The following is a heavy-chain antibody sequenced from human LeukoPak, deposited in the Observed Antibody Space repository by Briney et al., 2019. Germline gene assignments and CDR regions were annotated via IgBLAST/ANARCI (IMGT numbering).Heavy chain of an antibody. D-gene: IGHD6-19*01. Sequence: PGGSLRLSCAASGFTFDDYAMHWVRQAPGKGLEWVSGISWNSGSIGYADSVKGRFTISRDNAKNSLYLQMNSLRAEDTALYYCAKDMDMLGSGFDYWGQGTLVTVSS. CDR2: ISWNSGSI. J-gene: IGHJ4*02. CDR3: AKDMDMLGSGFDY. CDR1: GFTFDDYA. V-gene: IGHV3-9*01.